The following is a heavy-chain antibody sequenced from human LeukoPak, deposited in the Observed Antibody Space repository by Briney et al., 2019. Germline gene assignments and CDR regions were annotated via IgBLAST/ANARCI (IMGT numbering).Heavy chain of an antibody. V-gene: IGHV3-7*01. D-gene: IGHD3-22*01. CDR3: AREAGYYDSSGYSD. CDR2: IKQDGNGK. CDR1: GFTFSSYW. J-gene: IGHJ4*02. Sequence: GGSLRLSCAASGFTFSSYWMSWVRQAPGKGLEWVANIKQDGNGKYYVDSVKGRFTISRDNAKNSLYLQMNSLRAEDTAVYYCAREAGYYDSSGYSDWGQGTLVTVSS.